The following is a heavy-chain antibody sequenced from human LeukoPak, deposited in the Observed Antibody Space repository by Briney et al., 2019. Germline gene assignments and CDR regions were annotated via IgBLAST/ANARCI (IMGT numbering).Heavy chain of an antibody. Sequence: GGSLRLSCAASGFTFRSYSMNWVSQAPGRGLEWGSCISSSSSSIYYADSVKGRFTISRNNANNSLYLQMNSLRDEDTAVYYCARGQDPAMVTGGYNWFDPWGQGTLATVSS. CDR3: ARGQDPAMVTGGYNWFDP. CDR2: ISSSSSSI. CDR1: GFTFRSYS. D-gene: IGHD5-18*01. V-gene: IGHV3-21*01. J-gene: IGHJ5*02.